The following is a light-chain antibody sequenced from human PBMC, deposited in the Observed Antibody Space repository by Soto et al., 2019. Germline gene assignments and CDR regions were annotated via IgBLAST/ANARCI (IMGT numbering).Light chain of an antibody. CDR2: AET. CDR3: QQYYSYPQT. V-gene: IGKV1-8*01. Sequence: AIRMTQPPSSFSASTGDRVTITCRASQGISSNLAWYQQKPWKAPKLLIYAETTFQSRVTSRFRGSRSGTDFTLNISCLQSEDFAAYYCQQYYSYPQTFGQGTKVEIK. J-gene: IGKJ1*01. CDR1: QGISSN.